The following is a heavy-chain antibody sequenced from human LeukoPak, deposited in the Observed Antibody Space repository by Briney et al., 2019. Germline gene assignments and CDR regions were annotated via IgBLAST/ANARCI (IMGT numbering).Heavy chain of an antibody. J-gene: IGHJ4*02. D-gene: IGHD1-26*01. CDR3: ARDDRGSYYFDY. CDR1: GGSISSNY. V-gene: IGHV4-59*01. CDR2: ISYTGST. Sequence: SETLSLTCTVSGGSISSNYWTWIRQPPGQGLEWIGYISYTGSTNYSPSLKSRLTISVDTSKNQFSLKLSSVTAADTALYYCARDDRGSYYFDYWGQGTLVTVSS.